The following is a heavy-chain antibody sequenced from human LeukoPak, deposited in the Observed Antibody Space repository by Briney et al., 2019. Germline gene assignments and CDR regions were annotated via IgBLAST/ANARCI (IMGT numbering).Heavy chain of an antibody. J-gene: IGHJ4*02. CDR2: IQTSGST. Sequence: PSETLSPTCTVSGGSISSYYWSWVRQPTGKGLEWIGRIQTSGSTNYNPSLKSRVTMSLDTSKNQCTLKLFSVTAADTAVYYCARVGDYALKDWGQGTLVTVSS. CDR1: GGSISSYY. D-gene: IGHD3-16*01. V-gene: IGHV4-4*07. CDR3: ARVGDYALKD.